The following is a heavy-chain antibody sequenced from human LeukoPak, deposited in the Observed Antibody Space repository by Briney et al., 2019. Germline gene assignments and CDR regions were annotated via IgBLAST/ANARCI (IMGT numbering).Heavy chain of an antibody. D-gene: IGHD1-26*01. J-gene: IGHJ4*02. V-gene: IGHV1-69*05. Sequence: SVKVSCKASGGTFSSYAISWVRQAPGQGLEWMGGIIPMFGTANYAQKFQGRVTIATEESTSTAYMELSSLGSEDAAMYYCARVFARGGEISGSYYYYWGQGTLVTVSS. CDR1: GGTFSSYA. CDR3: ARVFARGGEISGSYYYY. CDR2: IIPMFGTA.